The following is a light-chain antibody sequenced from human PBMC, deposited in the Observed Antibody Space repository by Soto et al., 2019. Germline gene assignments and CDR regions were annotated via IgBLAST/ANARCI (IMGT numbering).Light chain of an antibody. CDR2: DYN. CDR3: QSYDSSLSAVV. Sequence: VLTQPPSVSGAPGQRVTISCTGSDSNIGAGYDVHWYQQLPRTAPKLLIYDYNNRPSGVADRFSGSESDTSASLVITGLRAEDEGDYYCQSYDSSLSAVVFGGGTKLTVL. V-gene: IGLV1-40*01. CDR1: DSNIGAGYD. J-gene: IGLJ2*01.